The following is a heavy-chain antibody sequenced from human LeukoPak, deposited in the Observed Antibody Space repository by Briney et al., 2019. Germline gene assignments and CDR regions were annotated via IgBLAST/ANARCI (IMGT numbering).Heavy chain of an antibody. CDR2: IYHSGHT. CDR1: GGSISSSNW. D-gene: IGHD3-9*01. V-gene: IGHV4-4*02. Sequence: SETLSLTCTVSGGSISSSNWWSWVRQPPGKGLEWIGGIYHSGHTNYNPSLKSRVTISVDKSKNQFSLKLSSVTAADTAVYYCAREATTNFDWLLWDPYYYYGMNVWGQGTTVTVSS. J-gene: IGHJ6*02. CDR3: AREATTNFDWLLWDPYYYYGMNV.